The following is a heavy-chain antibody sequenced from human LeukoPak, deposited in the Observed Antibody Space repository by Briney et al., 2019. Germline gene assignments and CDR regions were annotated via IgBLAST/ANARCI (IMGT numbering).Heavy chain of an antibody. V-gene: IGHV1-2*02. CDR1: GYTFTGYY. J-gene: IGHJ4*02. Sequence: ASVKVSCKASGYTFTGYYMHWVRQAPGQGLEWMGWINPNSGGTNYAQKFQGRVTMTRDTSISTAYMELRSLRLDDTAVYYCARGSRYFGSGGYDYFDHWGPGILVTVSS. CDR3: ARGSRYFGSGGYDYFDH. CDR2: INPNSGGT. D-gene: IGHD3-10*01.